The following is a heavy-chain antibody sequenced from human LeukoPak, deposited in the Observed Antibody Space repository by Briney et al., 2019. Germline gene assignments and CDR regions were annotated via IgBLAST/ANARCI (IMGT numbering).Heavy chain of an antibody. CDR1: GFIFSSYW. Sequence: GRSLRLSCAASGFIFSSYWMSWVRQAPGKGLEWVAFIGYDGSNKYYADSVKGRFTISRDNSKNTLYLQMNSLRVEDTAVYYCAKVSRENDILTGYYVYYYYYYMDVWGKGTTVTISS. CDR3: AKVSRENDILTGYYVYYYYYYMDV. J-gene: IGHJ6*03. CDR2: IGYDGSNK. D-gene: IGHD3-9*01. V-gene: IGHV3-30*02.